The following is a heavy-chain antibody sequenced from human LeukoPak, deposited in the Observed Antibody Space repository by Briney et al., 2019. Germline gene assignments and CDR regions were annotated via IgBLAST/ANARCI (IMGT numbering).Heavy chain of an antibody. D-gene: IGHD3-16*02. V-gene: IGHV1-69*05. CDR2: IIPIFGTA. CDR3: ARGREHYDYVWGSYRHGYFDY. J-gene: IGHJ4*02. CDR1: GGTFSSYA. Sequence: ASVKVSCKASGGTFSSYAISWVRQAPGQGLEWMGGIIPIFGTANYAQKFQGRVTITTDESTSTVYMGLSSLRSEDTAVYYCARGREHYDYVWGSYRHGYFDYWGQGTLVTVSS.